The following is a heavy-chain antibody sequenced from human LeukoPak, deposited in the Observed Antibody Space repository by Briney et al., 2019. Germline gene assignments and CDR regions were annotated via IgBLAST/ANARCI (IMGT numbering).Heavy chain of an antibody. J-gene: IGHJ6*02. CDR2: INPNSGGT. Sequence: ASVKVSCKASGYTFTGYYMHWVRQAPGQGLEWMGWINPNSGGTNYAQKFQGRVTMTRDTSISTAYMELSRLRSDDTAVYYCARDYDILTGYYRQSYYYGMDVWGQGTTATVSS. CDR1: GYTFTGYY. V-gene: IGHV1-2*02. D-gene: IGHD3-9*01. CDR3: ARDYDILTGYYRQSYYYGMDV.